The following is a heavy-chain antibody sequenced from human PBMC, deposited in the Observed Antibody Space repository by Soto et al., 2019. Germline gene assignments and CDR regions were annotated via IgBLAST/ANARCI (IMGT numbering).Heavy chain of an antibody. V-gene: IGHV4-31*03. CDR1: GGSISSGGYY. J-gene: IGHJ4*02. Sequence: SENLSLTCTVSGGSISSGGYYWSWIRQHPGKGLEWIGYIYYSGSTHYNPSLKSRVTISVDTSKNQFSLKLSSVTAADTAVYYCAIVGDSYGVSHFAYWGQGTMVTVSS. CDR3: AIVGDSYGVSHFAY. CDR2: IYYSGST. D-gene: IGHD5-18*01.